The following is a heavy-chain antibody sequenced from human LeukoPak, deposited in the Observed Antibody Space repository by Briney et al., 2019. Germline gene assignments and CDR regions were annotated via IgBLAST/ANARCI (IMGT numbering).Heavy chain of an antibody. J-gene: IGHJ4*02. CDR2: INSDGTTI. CDR3: ARAGYYLFDY. CDR1: GFTFSSSW. V-gene: IGHV3-74*01. Sequence: PGGSLRLSCAASGFTFSSSWVHWVRQAPGKGLVWVSRINSDGTTINYADSVKGRFTVSRDNAKNTLYLQMNSLRAEDTAVYYCARAGYYLFDYWGQGTIVTVSS. D-gene: IGHD2-15*01.